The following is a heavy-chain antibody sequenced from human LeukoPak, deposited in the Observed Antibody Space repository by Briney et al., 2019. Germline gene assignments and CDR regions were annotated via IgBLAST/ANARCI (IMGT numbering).Heavy chain of an antibody. CDR3: ARAGSGQWLVS. CDR2: IWYDGSNK. V-gene: IGHV3-33*01. D-gene: IGHD6-19*01. CDR1: GFTFSSYG. Sequence: GGSLRLSCAASGFTFSSYGMHWVRQAPGEGLEWVAVIWYDGSNKYYADSVKGRFTISRDNSKNTLYLQMNSLRAEDTAVYYCARAGSGQWLVSWGQGTLVTVSS. J-gene: IGHJ5*02.